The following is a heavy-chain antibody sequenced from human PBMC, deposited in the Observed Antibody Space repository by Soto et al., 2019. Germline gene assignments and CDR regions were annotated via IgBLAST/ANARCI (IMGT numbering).Heavy chain of an antibody. CDR1: GYTFTSYG. CDR3: ARQWYSSGWWVLGNFDY. J-gene: IGHJ4*02. CDR2: ISAYNGST. Sequence: GASVKVSCKASGYTFTSYGISWVRQAPGQGLEWMGWISAYNGSTNYAQKLQGRVTMTTDTSTSTAYMELRSLRSDDTAVYYCARQWYSSGWWVLGNFDYWGQGTLVTVSS. V-gene: IGHV1-18*01. D-gene: IGHD6-19*01.